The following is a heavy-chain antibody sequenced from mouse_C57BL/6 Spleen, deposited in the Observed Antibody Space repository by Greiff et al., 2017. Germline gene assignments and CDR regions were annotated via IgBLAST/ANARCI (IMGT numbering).Heavy chain of an antibody. CDR3: ARSGGSCAVDD. CDR1: GYTFTSYW. V-gene: IGHV1-69*01. CDR2: IDPSDSYT. J-gene: IGHJ4*01. Sequence: QVQLQQSGAELVMPGASVKLSCTASGYTFTSYWMHWVKQRPGQGLEWIGEIDPSDSYTNYNQKFKGKSTLTVDKSSSAAYMQLSSLTSEDSAVYYCARSGGSCAVDDWGQGTSVTVAS. D-gene: IGHD3-1*01.